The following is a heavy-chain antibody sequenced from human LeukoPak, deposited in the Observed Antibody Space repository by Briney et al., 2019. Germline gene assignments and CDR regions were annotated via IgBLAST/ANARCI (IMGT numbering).Heavy chain of an antibody. CDR2: INHSGST. CDR3: ARGVRYSSSWYSFGYYFDY. V-gene: IGHV4-34*01. D-gene: IGHD6-13*01. Sequence: SETLSLTCAVYGGSFSGYYWSWIRQPPGKGPEWIGEINHSGSTNYNPSLKSRVTISVDTSKNQFSLKLSSVTAADTAVYYCARGVRYSSSWYSFGYYFDYWGQGTLVTVSS. CDR1: GGSFSGYY. J-gene: IGHJ4*02.